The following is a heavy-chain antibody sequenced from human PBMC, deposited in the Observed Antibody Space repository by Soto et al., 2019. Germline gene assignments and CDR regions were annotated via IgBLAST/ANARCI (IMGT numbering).Heavy chain of an antibody. CDR1: GYSIGSGYY. V-gene: IGHV4-38-2*01. CDR2: IYHAGSV. J-gene: IGHJ6*02. Sequence: SETLSLTCAVSGYSIGSGYYWAWIRQSPGKGLEWIGSIYHAGSVYYNPSLNGRVALSMDTSKNHFSLKLTSVTAADTAVYYCARTFDYYDMDVWGQGPTITFSS. CDR3: ARTFDYYDMDV.